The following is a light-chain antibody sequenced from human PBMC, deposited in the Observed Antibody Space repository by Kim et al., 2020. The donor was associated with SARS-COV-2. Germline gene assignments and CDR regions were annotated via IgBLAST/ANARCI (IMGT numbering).Light chain of an antibody. CDR1: SDSIASYY. Sequence: GKTVTISCTRSSDSIASYYVQWYQQRPGSAPTTVIYEDNERPSGVPDRFSGSIDSSSNSASFTISGLKTEDEADYYCQSYDSSNVVFGGGTQLTVL. V-gene: IGLV6-57*03. CDR3: QSYDSSNVV. CDR2: EDN. J-gene: IGLJ2*01.